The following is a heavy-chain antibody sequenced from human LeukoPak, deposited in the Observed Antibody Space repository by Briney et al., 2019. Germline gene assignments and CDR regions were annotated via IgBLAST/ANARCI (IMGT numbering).Heavy chain of an antibody. CDR2: IKQDGSEK. CDR3: ARDWGGGSRASY. Sequence: PGESLRLSCSPSGFAFSTYWMNWVRQAPARGLHWVANIKQDGSEKYYLDSVQGRLTISRDNAKKPLYLQMNRLRADDTAVYYCARDWGGGSRASYWGQGTLVTVSS. CDR1: GFAFSTYW. D-gene: IGHD2-15*01. V-gene: IGHV3-7*05. J-gene: IGHJ4*02.